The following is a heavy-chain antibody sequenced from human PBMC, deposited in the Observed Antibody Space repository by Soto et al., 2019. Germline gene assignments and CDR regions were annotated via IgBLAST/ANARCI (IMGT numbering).Heavy chain of an antibody. Sequence: ATVKVSCKSSGYTFTGYYMHWVRQAPGQGLEWMGWINPNSGGTNYAQKFQGRVTMTRDTSISTAYMELSRLRSDDTAVYYCAKSEGYSRGWHFDAWGQGSLVTVSS. CDR1: GYTFTGYY. D-gene: IGHD6-19*01. CDR2: INPNSGGT. CDR3: AKSEGYSRGWHFDA. J-gene: IGHJ4*02. V-gene: IGHV1-2*02.